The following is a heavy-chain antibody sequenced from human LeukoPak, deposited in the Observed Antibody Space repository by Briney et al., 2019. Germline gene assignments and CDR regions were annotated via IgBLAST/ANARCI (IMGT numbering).Heavy chain of an antibody. CDR1: GYTFTGYY. D-gene: IGHD3-10*01. CDR2: INPNSGGT. CDR3: ARSGIDY. Sequence: GASVKVSCKASGYTFTGYYMHWVRQAPGQGLEWMGWINPNSGGTNYAQKFQGRVTMTTDTSISTAFMDMSRLTSDDTAVYYCARSGIDYWGQGTLVTVSS. V-gene: IGHV1-2*02. J-gene: IGHJ4*02.